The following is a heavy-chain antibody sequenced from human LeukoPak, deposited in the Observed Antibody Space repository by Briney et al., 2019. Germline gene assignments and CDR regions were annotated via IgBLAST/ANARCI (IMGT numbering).Heavy chain of an antibody. Sequence: GGSLRLSCAASGFTFSSYWMSWVRQAPGKGLEWVANIKEDGSEKYYVDSVKGRFTISRDNVKNSLFLQMNSLRADDTAAYYCARDLGWLQFDYWGQGTLVTVSS. J-gene: IGHJ4*02. CDR1: GFTFSSYW. CDR3: ARDLGWLQFDY. D-gene: IGHD5-24*01. CDR2: IKEDGSEK. V-gene: IGHV3-7*01.